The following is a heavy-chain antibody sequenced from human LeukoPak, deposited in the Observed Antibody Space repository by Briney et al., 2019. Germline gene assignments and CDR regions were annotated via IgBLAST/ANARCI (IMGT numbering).Heavy chain of an antibody. V-gene: IGHV3-30-3*01. CDR3: ATGLHDYY. D-gene: IGHD2-21*02. CDR1: GFTFSSYA. J-gene: IGHJ4*02. Sequence: GGSLRLSCVASGFTFSSYAMHWVRQAPGKGLEWVAVISYDGSNKYYADSVKGRFTISRDNSKNTLYLQMNSLRAEDTAVYYCATGLHDYYWGQGTLVTVSS. CDR2: ISYDGSNK.